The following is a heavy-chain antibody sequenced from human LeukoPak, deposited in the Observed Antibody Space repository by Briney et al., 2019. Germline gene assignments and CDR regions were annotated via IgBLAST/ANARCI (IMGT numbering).Heavy chain of an antibody. V-gene: IGHV1-8*03. Sequence: ASVKVSCKAPGYTFTSYDINWVRQATGQGLEWMGWMNPNSGNTGYAQKFQGRVTITRNTSISTAYMELSSLRFEDTDVSYRPRSSGGYDYWSGYNHWGQGNLVTVSS. CDR2: MNPNSGNT. D-gene: IGHD3-3*01. J-gene: IGHJ5*02. CDR1: GYTFTSYD. CDR3: PRSSGGYDYWSGYNH.